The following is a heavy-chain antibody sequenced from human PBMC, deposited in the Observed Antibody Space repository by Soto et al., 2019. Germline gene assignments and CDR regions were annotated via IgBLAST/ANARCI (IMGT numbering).Heavy chain of an antibody. Sequence: ASVKVSCKASGGTFSSYAISWVRQAPGQGLEWMGGIIPIFGTANYAQKFQGRVTITADESTSTAYMELSSLRSEDTAVYYCARMRDYYGSGSYYPRYYFDYWGQGTLVTVSS. CDR3: ARMRDYYGSGSYYPRYYFDY. J-gene: IGHJ4*02. V-gene: IGHV1-69*13. CDR1: GGTFSSYA. CDR2: IIPIFGTA. D-gene: IGHD3-10*01.